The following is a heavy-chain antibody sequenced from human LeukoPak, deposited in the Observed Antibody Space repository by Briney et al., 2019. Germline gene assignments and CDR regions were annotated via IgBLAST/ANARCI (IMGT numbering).Heavy chain of an antibody. J-gene: IGHJ4*02. CDR3: ANKNYYGSGSYYNR. Sequence: PSETLSLTCAVYGGXFNGYYCGWIRQPPGKRLEWIGEINHSGSTEYNPSLKSRVTISVDTSKNQFSLKLSSVTAADTAVYYCANKNYYGSGSYYNRWGQGTLVTVSS. CDR1: GGXFNGYY. V-gene: IGHV4-34*01. CDR2: INHSGST. D-gene: IGHD3-10*01.